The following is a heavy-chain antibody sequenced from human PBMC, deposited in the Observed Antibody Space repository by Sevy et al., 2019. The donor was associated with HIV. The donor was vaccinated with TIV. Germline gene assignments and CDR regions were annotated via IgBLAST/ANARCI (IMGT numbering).Heavy chain of an antibody. D-gene: IGHD5-12*01. CDR3: AREGGYTDQGMDV. J-gene: IGHJ6*02. Sequence: GGSLRLSCAASGFTFSSYWMSWVRQAPGNGLEWVANIKQDGSEKYYVDSVKGRFTISRDNAKNSLYVQMNRLRAEDTAVYYCAREGGYTDQGMDVWGQGTTVTVSS. CDR1: GFTFSSYW. CDR2: IKQDGSEK. V-gene: IGHV3-7*01.